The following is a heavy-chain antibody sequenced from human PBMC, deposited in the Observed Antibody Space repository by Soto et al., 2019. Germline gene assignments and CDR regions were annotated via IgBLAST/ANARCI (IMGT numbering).Heavy chain of an antibody. CDR1: GGTFSNYA. J-gene: IGHJ6*02. Sequence: QVQLVQSGAEVKKPGSSVKASCKASGGTFSNYAISWVRQAPGQGLEWMGGIIPIFGTPNHAQIFQGRVTITADKSTSTAFMELSSLRSEDTAVYYCARVDVTGRLNYYYYAMDVWGQGTTVTVSS. CDR2: IIPIFGTP. D-gene: IGHD2-21*02. V-gene: IGHV1-69*06. CDR3: ARVDVTGRLNYYYYAMDV.